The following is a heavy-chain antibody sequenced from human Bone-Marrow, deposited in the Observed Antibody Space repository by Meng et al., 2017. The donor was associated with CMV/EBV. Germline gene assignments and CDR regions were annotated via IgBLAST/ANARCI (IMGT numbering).Heavy chain of an antibody. CDR3: AGGAADHYYYYYGMDV. CDR2: IYYSGST. Sequence: SETLSLTCTVSGGSISSSSYYWGWIRQPPGKGLEWIGSIYYSGSTYYNPSLKSRVTISVDTSKNQFSLKLSSVTAADTAVYYCAGGAADHYYYYYGMDVWGQGTTVTVSS. D-gene: IGHD2-15*01. V-gene: IGHV4-39*07. CDR1: GGSISSSSYY. J-gene: IGHJ6*02.